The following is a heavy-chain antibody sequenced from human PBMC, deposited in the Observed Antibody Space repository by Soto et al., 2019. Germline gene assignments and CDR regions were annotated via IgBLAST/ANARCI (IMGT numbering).Heavy chain of an antibody. CDR1: GGPLRRGCYS. CDR3: ARDQLEGNWFDP. Sequence: QLPLQGAGSGLVKPLQTLSPTCTVSGGPLRRGCYSLNWVRQAPGKGLEWIGYIYHSGYTLYNPSLKGRVTISVDKSKNHFSLNLTSVTAADTAVYYCARDQLEGNWFDPWGQGTLVTVSS. D-gene: IGHD1-1*01. J-gene: IGHJ5*02. CDR2: IYHSGYT. V-gene: IGHV4-30-2*01.